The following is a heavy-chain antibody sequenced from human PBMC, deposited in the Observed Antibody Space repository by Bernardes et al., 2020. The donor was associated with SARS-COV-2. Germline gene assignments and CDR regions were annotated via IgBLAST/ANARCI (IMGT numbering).Heavy chain of an antibody. Sequence: GGSLRLSCAASGFAFGMSAMGWVRQAPGKGLQWVSSISGTGTTKYYAESVKGRFTISRDNSKNTLYLQMNSLRVDDTATYYCLKLPSIQLWAGNNWFDPWGQGIPVTVSS. V-gene: IGHV3-23*01. D-gene: IGHD2-21*01. CDR2: ISGTGTTK. CDR3: LKLPSIQLWAGNNWFDP. CDR1: GFAFGMSA. J-gene: IGHJ5*02.